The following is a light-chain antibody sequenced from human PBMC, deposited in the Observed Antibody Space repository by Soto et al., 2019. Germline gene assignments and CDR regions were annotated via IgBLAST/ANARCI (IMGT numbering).Light chain of an antibody. CDR2: DAS. V-gene: IGKV1-5*01. CDR3: QQYNDYIT. J-gene: IGKJ1*01. CDR1: QSISSW. Sequence: DIQMTQSPSTLSGSVGDRVTITCRASQSISSWLAWYQQKPGKAPKLLIYDASTLENGVPTRFSGTGSETEFTLTVSSLQPDDSATYYCQQYNDYITLGQGTKVDIK.